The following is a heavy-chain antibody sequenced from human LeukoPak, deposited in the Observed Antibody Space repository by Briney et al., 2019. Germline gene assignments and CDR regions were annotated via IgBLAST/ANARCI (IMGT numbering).Heavy chain of an antibody. CDR3: ARDIVLYVDYYFDY. J-gene: IGHJ4*02. Sequence: PGGSLRLSCAASGFTFSSYAMHWVRQAPGKGLEWVAVISYDGSNKYYADSVKGRFTISRDNSKNTLYLQINSLRAEDTAVYFCARDIVLYVDYYFDYWGQGTLVTVSS. CDR2: ISYDGSNK. CDR1: GFTFSSYA. D-gene: IGHD4-17*01. V-gene: IGHV3-30-3*01.